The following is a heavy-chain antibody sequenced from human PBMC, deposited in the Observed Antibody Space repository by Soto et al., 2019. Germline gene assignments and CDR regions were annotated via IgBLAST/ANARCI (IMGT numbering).Heavy chain of an antibody. CDR1: GFTFSSFG. V-gene: IGHV3-30*18. Sequence: PGGSLRLSCAASGFTFSSFGMHWVRQAPGKGLEWVTVISYDGSNKYYADAVKGRFTISRDNSKSTLSLQMNSLRAEDTAVYYWAKDRSGSSGPGLDYWGQGTLVTVSS. D-gene: IGHD1-26*01. J-gene: IGHJ4*02. CDR2: ISYDGSNK. CDR3: AKDRSGSSGPGLDY.